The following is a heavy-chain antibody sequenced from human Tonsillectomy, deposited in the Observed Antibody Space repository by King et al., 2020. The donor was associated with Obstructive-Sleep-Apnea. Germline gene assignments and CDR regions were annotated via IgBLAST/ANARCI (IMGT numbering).Heavy chain of an antibody. D-gene: IGHD3-9*01. CDR3: ARDAPYDWLVPYYYDGMDV. V-gene: IGHV4-4*07. CDR2: MFTSGST. J-gene: IGHJ6*02. Sequence: QLQESGPGLVKPSETLSLTCTVSGGSISSYSWAWIRQPAGEGLEWIGRMFTSGSTNCNPSLKSRVTMSVYTSKNQFSLKLSSVTAADTAVYYCARDAPYDWLVPYYYDGMDVWGQGTTVTVSS. CDR1: GGSISSYS.